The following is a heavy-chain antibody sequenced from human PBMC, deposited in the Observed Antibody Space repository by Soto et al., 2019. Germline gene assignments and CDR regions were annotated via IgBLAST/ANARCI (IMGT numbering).Heavy chain of an antibody. CDR2: ISAGGGNT. D-gene: IGHD3-10*01. CDR1: GFTFTSYA. CDR3: ADGGEWAFNFVY. J-gene: IGHJ4*02. Sequence: WGSLRLSCAASGFTFTSYAMSWVRQSPGKGLEWVSGISAGGGNTYYPDSLKGRFTISRDNSKNTLYLQMNSLRVEDTAIYYCADGGEWAFNFVYWGQGTLVTVSS. V-gene: IGHV3-23*01.